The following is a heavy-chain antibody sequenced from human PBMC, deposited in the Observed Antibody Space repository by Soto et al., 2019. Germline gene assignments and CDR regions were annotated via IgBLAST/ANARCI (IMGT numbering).Heavy chain of an antibody. J-gene: IGHJ6*02. Sequence: ASVKVSCKASGYTFTGYYMHWVRQAPGQGLEWMGWINPNSGGTNYAHKFQGRVTMTRDTSISTAYMALSRLRSDDTAVYYCARDLRVVVPAAKQSPDYYYGMDVWGQGTTVTVAS. D-gene: IGHD2-2*01. CDR1: GYTFTGYY. CDR3: ARDLRVVVPAAKQSPDYYYGMDV. CDR2: INPNSGGT. V-gene: IGHV1-2*07.